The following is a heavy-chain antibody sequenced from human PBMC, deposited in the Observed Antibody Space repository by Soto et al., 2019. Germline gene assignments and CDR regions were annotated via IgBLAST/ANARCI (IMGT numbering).Heavy chain of an antibody. Sequence: EVQLLESGGGLVQPGVSLRLSCAASGFTFSSYAMSWVRQAPGKGLGWVSVIRGSGGSTYYADSVKGRFTISRDNSKNTLSLQMNSLRAEDTAVYYCAKDRGYYIWGSYRPRSPFDSWGQGTLVTVSS. CDR1: GFTFSSYA. J-gene: IGHJ4*02. V-gene: IGHV3-23*01. D-gene: IGHD3-16*02. CDR3: AKDRGYYIWGSYRPRSPFDS. CDR2: IRGSGGST.